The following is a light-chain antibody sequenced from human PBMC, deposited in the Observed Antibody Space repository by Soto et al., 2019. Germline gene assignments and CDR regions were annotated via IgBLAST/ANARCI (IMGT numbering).Light chain of an antibody. V-gene: IGKV1-16*01. Sequence: DVQMTQSPSSLSASVGDRVTITCRASQAISNLVTWFQQKPGKAPKLLIYSASNLQGGVPSRFSGSGSGTDFTLTISSLQPEDFATYYCQQRYSFPITFGQGTRLEIK. CDR2: SAS. CDR1: QAISNL. CDR3: QQRYSFPIT. J-gene: IGKJ5*01.